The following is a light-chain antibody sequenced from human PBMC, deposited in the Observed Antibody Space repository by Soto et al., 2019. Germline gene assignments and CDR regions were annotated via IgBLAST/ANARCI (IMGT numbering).Light chain of an antibody. CDR2: KAS. CDR3: QQYEYSPWT. J-gene: IGKJ1*01. V-gene: IGKV1-5*03. CDR1: QSIRSW. Sequence: DIQMTQSPSTLAASVGDRIAITCRASQSIRSWLAWYQQKPGKAPKLLIYKASNLENGVPSRFSGTGSGTEFILTISSLQPDDFATYYCQQYEYSPWTFGQGTKVEIK.